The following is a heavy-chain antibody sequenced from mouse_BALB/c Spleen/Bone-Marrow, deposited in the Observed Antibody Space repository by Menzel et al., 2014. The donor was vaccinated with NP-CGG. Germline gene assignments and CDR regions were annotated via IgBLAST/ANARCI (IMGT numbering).Heavy chain of an antibody. J-gene: IGHJ2*01. CDR2: ISSGSSTI. Sequence: EVMLVESGGDLVQPGGSRKLSCAASGFTFSSFGMHWVRQAPEKGLEWVAYISSGSSTIYYADTVKGRFTISRDNPKNNLFLQMTSIRSEDTDMYYCAREDGGDVYCFDYWGQGTPLTVSS. CDR1: GFTFSSFG. D-gene: IGHD1-2*01. CDR3: AREDGGDVYCFDY. V-gene: IGHV5-17*02.